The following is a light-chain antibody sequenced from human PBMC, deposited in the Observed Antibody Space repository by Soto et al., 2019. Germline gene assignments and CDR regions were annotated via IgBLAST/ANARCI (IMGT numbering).Light chain of an antibody. V-gene: IGKV2-30*01. J-gene: IGKJ5*01. Sequence: DVVLTQSPLSLPVTLGQPASISCRSSQGLLYSDGNTYLSWFQQRPGQSPRRLIYQVSNRDSGVPARFSGSGSGTDFALKISRVEAEDVGVYYCMQGTHWPITFGRGTRLEIK. CDR2: QVS. CDR3: MQGTHWPIT. CDR1: QGLLYSDGNTY.